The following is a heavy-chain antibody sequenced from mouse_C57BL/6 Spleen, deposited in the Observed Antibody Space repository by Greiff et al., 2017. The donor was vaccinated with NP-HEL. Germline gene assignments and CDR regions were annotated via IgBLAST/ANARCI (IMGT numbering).Heavy chain of an antibody. CDR3: ARAYYSNYDFDY. CDR2: INPSTGGT. Sequence: LVESGPELVKPGASVKISCKASGYSFTGYYMNWVKQSPEKSLEWIGEINPSTGGTTYNQKFKAKATLTVDKSSSTAYMQLKSLTSEDSAVYYCARAYYSNYDFDYWGQGTTLTVSS. CDR1: GYSFTGYY. V-gene: IGHV1-42*01. J-gene: IGHJ2*01. D-gene: IGHD2-5*01.